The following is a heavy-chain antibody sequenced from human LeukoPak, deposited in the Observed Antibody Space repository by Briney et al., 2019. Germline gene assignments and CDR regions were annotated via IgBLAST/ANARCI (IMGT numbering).Heavy chain of an antibody. CDR1: GFTFSDCV. J-gene: IGHJ4*02. CDR2: ITGGGGST. V-gene: IGHV3-23*01. D-gene: IGHD3-3*01. Sequence: GGSLRLSCAAYGFTFSDCVMSWLRQAPGKGLEWVSTITGGGGSTYYGDSVKGRFTISRDNSKNTLYLQLNSLRADDTAVYYCAKDLPGITIFGALHYWGQGALVTVS. CDR3: AKDLPGITIFGALHY.